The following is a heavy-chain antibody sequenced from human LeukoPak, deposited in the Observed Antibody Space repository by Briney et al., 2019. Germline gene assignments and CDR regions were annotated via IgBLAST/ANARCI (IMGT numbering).Heavy chain of an antibody. Sequence: PGGSLRLSCAASGFTFSSYSMNWVRQAPGKGLEWVSYISSSSSTIYYADSVKGRFTISRDNAKNSLYLQMNSLRDEDTAVYYCASPKGEPVYPYAFDIWGQGTMVTVSS. V-gene: IGHV3-48*02. CDR3: ASPKGEPVYPYAFDI. CDR1: GFTFSSYS. J-gene: IGHJ3*02. CDR2: ISSSSSTI. D-gene: IGHD1-20*01.